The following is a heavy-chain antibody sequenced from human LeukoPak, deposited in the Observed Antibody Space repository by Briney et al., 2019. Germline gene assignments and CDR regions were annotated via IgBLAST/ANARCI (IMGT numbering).Heavy chain of an antibody. Sequence: NPSETLSLTCTVSGGSFSSYYWNWIRQPPGKGQELIGYIYYSGSTNYNPSLKSRVAISVDTSKNQFSLKLSSVTAADTAVYYCAPYGGSVGHAFEIWGQGTMATVSS. CDR2: IYYSGST. J-gene: IGHJ3*02. V-gene: IGHV4-59*08. CDR1: GGSFSSYY. CDR3: APYGGSVGHAFEI. D-gene: IGHD4-23*01.